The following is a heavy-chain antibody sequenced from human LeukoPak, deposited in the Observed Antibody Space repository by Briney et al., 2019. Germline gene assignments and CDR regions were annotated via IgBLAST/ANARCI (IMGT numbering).Heavy chain of an antibody. J-gene: IGHJ5*02. D-gene: IGHD4-17*01. CDR1: GFSLSTSGVG. V-gene: IGHV2-5*01. CDR3: ARRLDDTGDYVRYWFET. CDR2: IFWNDAK. Sequence: SGPTLVNPTQTLTLTCTFSGFSLSTSGVGVGWVRQPPGKALEWLAVIFWNDAKVYSPSLKNRLTITKDTSKNQVVLTVTTMDPVDTATYYCARRLDDTGDYVRYWFETWGQGTLVTVSS.